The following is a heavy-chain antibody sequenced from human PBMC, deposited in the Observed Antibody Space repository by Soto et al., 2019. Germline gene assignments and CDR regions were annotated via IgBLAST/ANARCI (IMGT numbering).Heavy chain of an antibody. D-gene: IGHD2-15*01. J-gene: IGHJ6*02. V-gene: IGHV1-58*01. CDR1: GFTFTSSA. Sequence: GASVKVSCKASGFTFTSSAVQWVRQARGQRLEWIGGIVVGSGNTNYAKKFQERVTITRDMSTSTAYMELSSLRSEDTAVYYCAAGSETPYAPYVMDVWGQGTTVTVSS. CDR2: IVVGSGNT. CDR3: AAGSETPYAPYVMDV.